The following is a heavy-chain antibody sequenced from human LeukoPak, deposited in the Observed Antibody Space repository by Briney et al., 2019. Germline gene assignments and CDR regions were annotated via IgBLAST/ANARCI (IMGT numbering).Heavy chain of an antibody. V-gene: IGHV4-59*01. CDR3: ARDLSVRPDYYDSSGYDY. CDR1: GGSISSYY. CDR2: IYYSGST. D-gene: IGHD3-22*01. J-gene: IGHJ4*02. Sequence: PSETLSLTCTVSGGSISSYYWSWIRQPPGKGLEWIGYIYYSGSTNYNPSLKSRVTISVDTSKNQFSLKLSSVTAADTAVYYCARDLSVRPDYYDSSGYDYWGLGTLVTVSS.